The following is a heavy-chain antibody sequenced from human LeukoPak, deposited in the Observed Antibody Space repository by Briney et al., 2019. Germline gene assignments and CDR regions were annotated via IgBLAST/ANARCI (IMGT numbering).Heavy chain of an antibody. D-gene: IGHD3-22*01. Sequence: SGGSLRLSCAASGFTFSSYAMHWVRQAPGKGLEWVAVISYDGSNKYYADSVKGRFTISRDNSKNTLYLQMNSLRAEDTAVYYCARDKWRAYGESSGASDIWGQGTMVTVSS. J-gene: IGHJ3*02. CDR3: ARDKWRAYGESSGASDI. CDR1: GFTFSSYA. CDR2: ISYDGSNK. V-gene: IGHV3-30*04.